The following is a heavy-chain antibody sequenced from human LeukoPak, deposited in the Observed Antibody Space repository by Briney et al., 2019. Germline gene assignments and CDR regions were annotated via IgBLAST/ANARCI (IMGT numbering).Heavy chain of an antibody. CDR1: GGSFSGYY. CDR3: ASLSMLVVPEYYFDY. Sequence: PSETLSLTCAVYGGSFSGYYWSWIRQPPGKGLEWIGEINHSGSTNYNPSLKSRVTISVDTSKNQFSLKLSSVTAADTAVYYCASLSMLVVPEYYFDYWGQGTLVTVSS. J-gene: IGHJ4*02. CDR2: INHSGST. D-gene: IGHD3-22*01. V-gene: IGHV4-34*01.